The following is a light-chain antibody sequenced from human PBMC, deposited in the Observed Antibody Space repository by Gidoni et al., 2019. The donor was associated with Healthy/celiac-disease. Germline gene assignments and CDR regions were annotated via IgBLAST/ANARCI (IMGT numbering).Light chain of an antibody. CDR2: GAS. Sequence: VLTQSPATLSVSPGERATLPCRASQSVSSNLAWYQQKPGQAPRLLIYGASTRATGIPARFSGSGSGTEFTLTISSLQSEDFAVYYCQQYNNWPPITFXXXTRLEIK. CDR1: QSVSSN. J-gene: IGKJ5*01. V-gene: IGKV3-15*01. CDR3: QQYNNWPPIT.